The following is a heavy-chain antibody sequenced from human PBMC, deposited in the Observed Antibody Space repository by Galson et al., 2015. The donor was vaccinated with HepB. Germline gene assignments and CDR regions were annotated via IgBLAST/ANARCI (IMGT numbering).Heavy chain of an antibody. V-gene: IGHV1-3*01. CDR3: ARERAYSASFCDF. CDR2: INGVNDNT. J-gene: IGHJ4*02. D-gene: IGHD2/OR15-2a*01. Sequence: SVKVSCKASGYTFTTYGLHWVRQAPGQRLEWMGWINGVNDNTKYSQKFQGRVTITRDTSASTAYMELSSLTSEDTAVYYCARERAYSASFCDFWGQGTLVTVSS. CDR1: GYTFTTYG.